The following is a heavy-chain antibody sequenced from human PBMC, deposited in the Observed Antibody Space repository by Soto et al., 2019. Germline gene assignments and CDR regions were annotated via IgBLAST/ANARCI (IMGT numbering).Heavy chain of an antibody. V-gene: IGHV4-39*01. CDR2: FYYSENT. D-gene: IGHD6-19*01. J-gene: IGHJ6*02. CDR3: RRSSRYSTDV. CDR1: GGSISSKSYS. Sequence: SETLSLTCSVSGGSISSKSYSWGWIRQPPGKGLEWIGTFYYSENTYYNPSLKSRVTISVDTSKNQFSLNLISVTAADTAVYYCRRSSRYSTDVWGQGITVTVSS.